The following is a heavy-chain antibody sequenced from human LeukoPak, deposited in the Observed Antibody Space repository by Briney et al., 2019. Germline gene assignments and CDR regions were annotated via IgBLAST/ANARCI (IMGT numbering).Heavy chain of an antibody. J-gene: IGHJ4*02. Sequence: GGSLRLSCAASGFTVSSNYMSWVRQAPGKGLEWLSYISSSSSTIYYADSVKGRFTISRDNAKNSLYLQMNSLRADDTAVYYCATKTSSSWYLGYWGQGTLVTVSS. CDR3: ATKTSSSWYLGY. V-gene: IGHV3-48*04. CDR2: ISSSSSTI. CDR1: GFTVSSNY. D-gene: IGHD6-13*01.